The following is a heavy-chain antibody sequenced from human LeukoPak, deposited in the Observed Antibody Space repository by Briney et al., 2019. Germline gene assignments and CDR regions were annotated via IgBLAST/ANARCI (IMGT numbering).Heavy chain of an antibody. J-gene: IGHJ4*02. V-gene: IGHV3-23*01. CDR3: ASTYYGSGSSDY. CDR1: GITFSSYV. D-gene: IGHD3-10*01. CDR2: ISGSGGST. Sequence: GGSLRLSCAASGITFSSYVMSWVRQAPGKGLEWVSTISGSGGSTYYADSVKGRFTISRDNSKNSLYLQMNSLRAEDTAVYYCASTYYGSGSSDYWGQGTLVTVSS.